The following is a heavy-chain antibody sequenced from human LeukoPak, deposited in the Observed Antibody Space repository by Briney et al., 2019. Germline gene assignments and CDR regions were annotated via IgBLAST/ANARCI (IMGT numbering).Heavy chain of an antibody. D-gene: IGHD1-26*01. V-gene: IGHV4-59*01. Sequence: SETLSLTCTVSGGFISTYYWSWIRQPPGKGLEWIGYIYYSGTTNYNPSLKSRVTISVDTSKNQFSLKLNSVAAVDTAFYYCARRGNWYFDLWGRGTLVTVSS. CDR2: IYYSGTT. CDR3: ARRGNWYFDL. CDR1: GGFISTYY. J-gene: IGHJ2*01.